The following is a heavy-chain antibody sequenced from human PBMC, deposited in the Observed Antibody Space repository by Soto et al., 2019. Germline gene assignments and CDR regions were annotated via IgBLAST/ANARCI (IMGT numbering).Heavy chain of an antibody. CDR3: ANDQGEGYDYGSHLPSD. J-gene: IGHJ4*02. V-gene: IGHV3-23*04. D-gene: IGHD4-17*01. CDR2: ISSGRGAT. CDR1: EFTFRHYA. Sequence: EVQLVESGGGIVHPGGSLRLSCAASEFTFRHYAMNWVRQAPGKGLEWVSGISSGRGATFRYAESVQGRFSISRDNSKSTLFLQMNNLRVDDPDLYCCANDQGEGYDYGSHLPSDWGQGILVTVSS.